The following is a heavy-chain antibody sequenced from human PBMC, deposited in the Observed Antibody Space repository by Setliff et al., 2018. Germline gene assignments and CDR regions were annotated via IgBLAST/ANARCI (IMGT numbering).Heavy chain of an antibody. V-gene: IGHV4-61*09. J-gene: IGHJ4*01. D-gene: IGHD1-1*01. CDR2: IYTNGGT. Sequence: SETLSLTCSVSGASISSGNDCWNWIRQPAGKGLEWIGNIYTNGGTDYSPSLRSRVTISLGTSKNQFSLQLTSVKAGDTAIYYCARSDDNFQYPDYWGQGTLVTVSS. CDR1: GASISSGNDC. CDR3: ARSDDNFQYPDY.